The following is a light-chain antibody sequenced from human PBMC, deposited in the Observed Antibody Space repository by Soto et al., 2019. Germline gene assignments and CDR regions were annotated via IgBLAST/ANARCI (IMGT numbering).Light chain of an antibody. CDR3: QHYNGYPQT. J-gene: IGKJ5*01. V-gene: IGKV1-5*03. Sequence: DIQMTQSPSTLSASVGDRVTITCRASQSIGNWLAWYQQNPGKAPKLLIYKASTLKSGVPSRFSGSGSGTEFTLTISSLQPDDFATYYCQHYNGYPQTFGQGTRLEIK. CDR1: QSIGNW. CDR2: KAS.